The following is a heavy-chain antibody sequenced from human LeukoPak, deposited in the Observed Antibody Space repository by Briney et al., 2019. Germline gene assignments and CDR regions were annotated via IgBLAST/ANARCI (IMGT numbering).Heavy chain of an antibody. Sequence: SETLSLTCAVYGGSFSGYYWSWIRQPPGKGLEWIGEINHSGSTNYNPSLKSRVTISVDTSKNQFSLKLSSVTAADTAVYYSARGPPVGYCSSTSCRDPKRSAFDIWGQGTMVTVSS. CDR2: INHSGST. J-gene: IGHJ3*02. V-gene: IGHV4-34*01. D-gene: IGHD2-2*01. CDR1: GGSFSGYY. CDR3: ARGPPVGYCSSTSCRDPKRSAFDI.